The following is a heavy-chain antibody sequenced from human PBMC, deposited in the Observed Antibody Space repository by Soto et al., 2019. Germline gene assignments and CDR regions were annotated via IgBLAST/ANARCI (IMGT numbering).Heavy chain of an antibody. CDR2: IIPIFGTA. J-gene: IGHJ4*02. CDR1: GGTFSSYA. CDR3: ARDHLADSSGYYPCGFDY. Sequence: VKVSCKASGGTFSSYAISWVRQAPGQGLEWMGGIIPIFGTANYAQKFQGRVTITADKSTGTAYMELSSLRSEDTAVYYCARDHLADSSGYYPCGFDYWGQGTLVTVSS. V-gene: IGHV1-69*06. D-gene: IGHD3-22*01.